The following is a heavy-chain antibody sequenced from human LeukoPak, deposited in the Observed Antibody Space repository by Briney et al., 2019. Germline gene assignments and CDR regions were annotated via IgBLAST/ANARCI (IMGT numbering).Heavy chain of an antibody. D-gene: IGHD2-15*01. Sequence: ASVKVSCKASGYTFTGYYMHWVRQAPGQGLEWMGWINPNSGGTNYAQKFQGRVTMTRDTSISTAYMELSRLRSDDTAVYYCARDSGVDIVVAVAANGGDYWGQGTLVTVSS. CDR2: INPNSGGT. CDR3: ARDSGVDIVVAVAANGGDY. J-gene: IGHJ4*02. V-gene: IGHV1-2*02. CDR1: GYTFTGYY.